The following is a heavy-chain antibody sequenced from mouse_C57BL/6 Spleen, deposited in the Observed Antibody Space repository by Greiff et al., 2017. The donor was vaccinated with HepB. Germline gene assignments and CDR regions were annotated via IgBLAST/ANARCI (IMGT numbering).Heavy chain of an antibody. CDR3: ARSPYDYDGVDC. D-gene: IGHD2-4*01. CDR1: GYTFTDYY. Sequence: VQLQQSGPVLVKPGASVKMSCKASGYTFTDYYMNWVKQSHGKSLEWIGVINPYNGGTSYNQKFKGKATLTVDKSSSTAYMELNSLTSEDSAVYYCARSPYDYDGVDCWGQGTTLTVSS. CDR2: INPYNGGT. J-gene: IGHJ2*01. V-gene: IGHV1-19*01.